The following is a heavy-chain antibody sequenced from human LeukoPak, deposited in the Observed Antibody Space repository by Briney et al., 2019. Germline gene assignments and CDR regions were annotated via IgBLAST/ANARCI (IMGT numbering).Heavy chain of an antibody. Sequence: GGSLRLSCEASGFTFSSYAMSWVRQGPGQGLVWVSTISGSGGSTYYADSVKGRFTISRDNSKNTLFLQMNSLRADDTAVYFCAKDQKSIAATGYDYWGQGTLVTVSS. J-gene: IGHJ4*02. CDR3: AKDQKSIAATGYDY. CDR2: ISGSGGST. V-gene: IGHV3-23*01. D-gene: IGHD6-13*01. CDR1: GFTFSSYA.